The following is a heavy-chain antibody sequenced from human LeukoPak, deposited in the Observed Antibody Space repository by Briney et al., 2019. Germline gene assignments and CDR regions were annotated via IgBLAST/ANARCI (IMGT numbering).Heavy chain of an antibody. J-gene: IGHJ5*02. CDR3: AKKITPAAGSNWFDP. D-gene: IGHD6-13*01. Sequence: PGGSLRLSCAASGFTFTSYAMSWVRQAPGKGLEWVSVLSGSGGSTYYADSVKGRFTVSRENSKNTLYLQMNSLRAEDTAVYYCAKKITPAAGSNWFDPWGQGTLVTVSS. CDR2: LSGSGGST. V-gene: IGHV3-23*01. CDR1: GFTFTSYA.